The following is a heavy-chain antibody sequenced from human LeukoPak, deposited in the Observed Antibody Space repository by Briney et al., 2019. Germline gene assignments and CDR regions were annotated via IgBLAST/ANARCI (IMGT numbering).Heavy chain of an antibody. J-gene: IGHJ4*02. CDR1: GFTFSSYA. Sequence: GGSLRLSCAASGFTFSSYAMSRVRQAPGKGLEWVSAISGSGGSTYYADSVKGRFTISRDNSKNTLYLQMSSLRAEDTAVYYCAKDNIRLYSSSWPDWGQGTLVTVSS. D-gene: IGHD6-13*01. V-gene: IGHV3-23*01. CDR3: AKDNIRLYSSSWPD. CDR2: ISGSGGST.